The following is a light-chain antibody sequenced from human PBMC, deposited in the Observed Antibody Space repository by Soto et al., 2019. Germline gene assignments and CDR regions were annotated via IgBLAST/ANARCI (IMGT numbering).Light chain of an antibody. Sequence: EVVFTHSPVTLSLSPGERATLSCMASQSFRGLLAWYQQKPGQAPRLLIYDAYNRATGIPPRFSGSGSGTDFTLTISSLEPEDFAVYYCQQRNNWPPITFGQGTRLENK. CDR1: QSFRGL. J-gene: IGKJ5*01. V-gene: IGKV3-11*01. CDR2: DAY. CDR3: QQRNNWPPIT.